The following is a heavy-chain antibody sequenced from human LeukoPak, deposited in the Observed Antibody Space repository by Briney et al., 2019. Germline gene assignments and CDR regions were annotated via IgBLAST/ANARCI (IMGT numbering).Heavy chain of an antibody. CDR1: GFTFSSYG. V-gene: IGHV3-30*03. Sequence: PGRSLRLFCAASGFTFSSYGMHWVRQAPGKGLEWVAVISYDGSNKYYADSVKGRFTISRDNSKNTLYLQMNSLRAEDTAVYYCAAGPAAPDYWGQGTLVTVSS. CDR3: AAGPAAPDY. D-gene: IGHD2-2*01. CDR2: ISYDGSNK. J-gene: IGHJ4*02.